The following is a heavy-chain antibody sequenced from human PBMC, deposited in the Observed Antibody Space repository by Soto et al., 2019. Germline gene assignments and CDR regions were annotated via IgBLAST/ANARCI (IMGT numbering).Heavy chain of an antibody. J-gene: IGHJ5*02. CDR3: ARVPDR. V-gene: IGHV4-30-2*01. D-gene: IGHD2-2*01. CDR2: IYHSGST. CDR1: GNSVNSGTYY. Sequence: LSLTYTVSGNSVNSGTYYGSWIRQPPGKGLEWIGYIYHSGSTYYNPSLKSRVTISVDRSKNQFSLKLSSVTAADTAVYYCARVPDRWGQGTLVTFSS.